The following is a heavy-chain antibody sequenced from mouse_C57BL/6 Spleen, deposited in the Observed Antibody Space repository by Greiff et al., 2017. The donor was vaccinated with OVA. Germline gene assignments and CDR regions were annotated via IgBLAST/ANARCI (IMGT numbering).Heavy chain of an antibody. D-gene: IGHD1-1*01. V-gene: IGHV1-82*01. CDR1: GYAFSSSW. Sequence: VQLQQSGPELVKPGASVKISCKASGYAFSSSWMNWVKQRPGKGLEWIGRIYPGDGDTNYNGKFKGKATLTADKSSSTAYMQLSSLTSEDSAVYFCAYGSSPAWFAYWGQGTLVTVSA. CDR3: AYGSSPAWFAY. J-gene: IGHJ3*01. CDR2: IYPGDGDT.